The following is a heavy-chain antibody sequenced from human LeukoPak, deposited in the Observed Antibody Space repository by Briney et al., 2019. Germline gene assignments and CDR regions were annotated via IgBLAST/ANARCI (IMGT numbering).Heavy chain of an antibody. CDR2: ISGSGGST. J-gene: IGHJ5*02. D-gene: IGHD3-10*01. CDR3: AKDPGPSAFALVRGGFGWFDP. Sequence: QAGGSLRLSCAASGFTFSSHAMSWVRQAPGKGLEWVSGISGSGGSTNYADSVKGRFTISRDNSKNTLYLQMNSLRAEDTAVYYCAKDPGPSAFALVRGGFGWFDPWGQGTLVTVSS. CDR1: GFTFSSHA. V-gene: IGHV3-23*01.